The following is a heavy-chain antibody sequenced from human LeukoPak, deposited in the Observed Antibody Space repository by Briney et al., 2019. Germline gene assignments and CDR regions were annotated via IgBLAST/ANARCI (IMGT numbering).Heavy chain of an antibody. D-gene: IGHD3-16*01. V-gene: IGHV3-7*03. CDR2: IKQDGSKK. CDR3: ATTAGRTGGNS. CDR1: GFPFSSYW. Sequence: GGSLRLSCVASGFPFSSYWMTWVRQAPGKGLEWVANIKQDGSKKSYVDSVKGRFTISRDNVKNSLYLQMNSLRADDTAVYYCATTAGRTGGNSWGQGALVTVSS. J-gene: IGHJ4*02.